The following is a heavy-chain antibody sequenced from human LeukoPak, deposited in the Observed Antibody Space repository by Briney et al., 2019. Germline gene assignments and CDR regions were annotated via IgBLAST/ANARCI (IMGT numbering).Heavy chain of an antibody. Sequence: GGSLRLSCAASGFTFSSYAMSWVRQAPGKGLEWVSAISGSGGSTYYADSVKGRFTISRDNSKNTLYLQMNSLRAEDTAVYYCAKGGGLWFGESPYGTDVWGQGTTVTVSS. V-gene: IGHV3-23*01. CDR1: GFTFSSYA. CDR3: AKGGGLWFGESPYGTDV. CDR2: ISGSGGST. D-gene: IGHD3-10*01. J-gene: IGHJ6*02.